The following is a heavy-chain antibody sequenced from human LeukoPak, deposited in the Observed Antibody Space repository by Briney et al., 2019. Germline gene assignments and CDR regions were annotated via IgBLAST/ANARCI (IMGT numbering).Heavy chain of an antibody. CDR1: GFTFSSYA. CDR3: AKNELGFYPSGMDV. J-gene: IGHJ6*02. D-gene: IGHD1-26*01. CDR2: ISGSGGST. Sequence: GGSLRLSCAASGFTFSSYAMSWVRQVPGKGLEGVSVISGSGGSTYYADSVKGRFTISRDNSKKTLYLQMNSLRAEDTAVYYCAKNELGFYPSGMDVWGQGTTVTVSS. V-gene: IGHV3-23*01.